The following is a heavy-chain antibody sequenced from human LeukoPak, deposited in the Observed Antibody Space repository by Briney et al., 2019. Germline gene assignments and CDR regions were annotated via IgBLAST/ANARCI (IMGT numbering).Heavy chain of an antibody. Sequence: SETLTLTCAVYGVSFTGYYWSWIRQPPGKGLEWIGEINHSGSTNYNPSLKSRVTISVDTSKNQFSLKLSSVTAADTAVYYCARSRGQQLGRGFDYWGQGTLFTPSS. CDR1: GVSFTGYY. V-gene: IGHV4-34*01. CDR2: INHSGST. CDR3: ARSRGQQLGRGFDY. D-gene: IGHD6-13*01. J-gene: IGHJ4*02.